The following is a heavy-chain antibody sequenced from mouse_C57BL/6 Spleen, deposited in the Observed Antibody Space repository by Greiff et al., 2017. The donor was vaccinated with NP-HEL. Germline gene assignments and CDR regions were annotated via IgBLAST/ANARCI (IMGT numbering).Heavy chain of an antibody. J-gene: IGHJ2*01. V-gene: IGHV1-82*01. CDR1: GYAFSSSW. CDR3: ARVDYDYAENYFDY. CDR2: IYPGDGDT. D-gene: IGHD2-4*01. Sequence: QVQLKESGPELVKPGASVKISCKASGYAFSSSWMNWVKQRPGKGLEWIGRIYPGDGDTNYNGKFKGKATLTADKSSSTAYMQLSSLTSEDSAVYFCARVDYDYAENYFDYWGQGTTLTVSS.